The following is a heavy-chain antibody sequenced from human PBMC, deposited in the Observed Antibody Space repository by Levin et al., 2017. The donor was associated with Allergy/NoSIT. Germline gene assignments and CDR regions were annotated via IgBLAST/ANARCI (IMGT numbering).Heavy chain of an antibody. Sequence: LSQTLSLTCPVSGGSVSTYHWTWIRQPPGKGLEWIGYIFYSGSPNYNPSLKSRVTIPADTSKSHFSLKLSSVTAADTAVYYCATSSGDHAFDIWGQGTLFTVSS. D-gene: IGHD7-27*01. J-gene: IGHJ3*02. V-gene: IGHV4-59*02. CDR3: ATSSGDHAFDI. CDR1: GGSVSTYH. CDR2: IFYSGSP.